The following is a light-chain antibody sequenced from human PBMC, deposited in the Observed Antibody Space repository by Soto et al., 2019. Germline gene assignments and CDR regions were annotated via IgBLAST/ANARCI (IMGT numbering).Light chain of an antibody. CDR2: AAS. V-gene: IGKV3-20*01. Sequence: EIALTQSPGTLSLSPGERATLSCWASQSVTANYLAWYQQKPGQAPRLLIYAASIGATGIPDRFSGSGSGTDFTLTISRLEPEDFAVYYCLQYGVPLWTFGQGTKVEIK. J-gene: IGKJ1*01. CDR3: LQYGVPLWT. CDR1: QSVTANY.